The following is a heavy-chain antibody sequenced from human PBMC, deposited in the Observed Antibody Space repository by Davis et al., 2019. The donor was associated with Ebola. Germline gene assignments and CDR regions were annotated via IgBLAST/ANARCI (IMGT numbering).Heavy chain of an antibody. V-gene: IGHV3-23*01. CDR3: AKDTSNIWFDI. J-gene: IGHJ3*02. D-gene: IGHD1-26*01. Sequence: GESLKISCAASGFTFSFYAMSWVRQTPGKGLEWVSAISGSGGSTYYADSVKGRFTISRDNSKNTLYLQMNGLRVEDTAIYYCAKDTSNIWFDIWGQGTMVTVSS. CDR1: GFTFSFYA. CDR2: ISGSGGST.